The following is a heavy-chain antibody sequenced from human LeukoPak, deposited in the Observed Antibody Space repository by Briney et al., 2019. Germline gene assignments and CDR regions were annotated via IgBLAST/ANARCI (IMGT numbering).Heavy chain of an antibody. CDR3: ARDGLVGATLYYFDY. Sequence: GGSLRLSCAASGFTFSSYSMNWVRQAPGTGLEWVSSISNSSSYIYYAHSVKDRFTISRDNANNSLYLQMNSLRAEDTPVYYCARDGLVGATLYYFDYWGQGTLVTVSS. CDR2: ISNSSSYI. J-gene: IGHJ4*02. CDR1: GFTFSSYS. D-gene: IGHD1-26*01. V-gene: IGHV3-21*01.